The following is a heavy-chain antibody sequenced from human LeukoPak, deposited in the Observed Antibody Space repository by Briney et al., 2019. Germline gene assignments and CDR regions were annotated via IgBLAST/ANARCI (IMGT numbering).Heavy chain of an antibody. D-gene: IGHD1-26*01. CDR2: IKQDGREK. Sequence: GGSLRLSCAASGFTFSSYWMSWVRQAPGKGLEWVANIKQDGREKYYVDSVKGRFTISRDNAKNSLYLQMNSLRAEDTAVYYCARAGSYTGIVGATKSPFDYWGQGTLVTVSS. J-gene: IGHJ4*02. CDR1: GFTFSSYW. V-gene: IGHV3-7*01. CDR3: ARAGSYTGIVGATKSPFDY.